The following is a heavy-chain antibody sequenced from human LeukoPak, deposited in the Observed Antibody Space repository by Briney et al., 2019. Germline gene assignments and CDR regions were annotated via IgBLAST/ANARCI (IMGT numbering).Heavy chain of an antibody. CDR2: INPNSGGT. J-gene: IGHJ5*02. D-gene: IGHD3-10*01. CDR3: ARLIDSGSYTNWFDP. Sequence: ASVKVSCKASGYTFTGYYMHWVRQAPGQGLGWMGWINPNSGGTNYAQKFQGRVTMTRDTSISTAYMELSRLRSDDTAVYYCARLIDSGSYTNWFDPWGQGTLVTVSS. V-gene: IGHV1-2*02. CDR1: GYTFTGYY.